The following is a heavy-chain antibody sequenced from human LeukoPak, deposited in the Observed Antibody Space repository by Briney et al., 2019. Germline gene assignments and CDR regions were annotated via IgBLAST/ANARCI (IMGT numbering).Heavy chain of an antibody. Sequence: GESLKISCKGSGYSFTSYWIGWVRQTPGKGLEWMGIIYPGDSDTRYSPSFQGQVTTSADKSISTAYLQWSSLKASDTAMYYCARGSTSLANWFDPWGQGTLVTVSS. CDR2: IYPGDSDT. V-gene: IGHV5-51*01. CDR3: ARGSTSLANWFDP. D-gene: IGHD2-2*01. J-gene: IGHJ5*02. CDR1: GYSFTSYW.